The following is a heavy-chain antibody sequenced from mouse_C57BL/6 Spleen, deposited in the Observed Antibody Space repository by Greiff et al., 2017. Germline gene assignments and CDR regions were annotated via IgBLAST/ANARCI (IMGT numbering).Heavy chain of an antibody. Sequence: EVKVVESGGGLVKPGGSLKLSCAASGFTFSSYAMSWVRQTPEKRLEWVATISDGGSYTYYPDNVKGRFTISRDNAKNNLYLQMSHLKSEDTAMYYCARGVYYYGSSYAMDYWGQGTSVTVSS. CDR2: ISDGGSYT. J-gene: IGHJ4*01. CDR1: GFTFSSYA. D-gene: IGHD1-1*01. CDR3: ARGVYYYGSSYAMDY. V-gene: IGHV5-4*03.